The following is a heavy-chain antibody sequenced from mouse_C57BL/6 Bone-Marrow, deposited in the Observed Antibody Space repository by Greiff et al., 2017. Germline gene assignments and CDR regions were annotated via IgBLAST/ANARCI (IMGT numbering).Heavy chain of an antibody. CDR2: IYPRSGNT. J-gene: IGHJ3*01. D-gene: IGHD3-2*01. CDR1: GYTFTSYG. Sequence: QVQLQQSGAELARPGASVKLSCKASGYTFTSYGISWVKQRTGQGLEWIGEIYPRSGNTYYNEKFKGKATLTADKSSSTAYMELRSLTSEDSAVYFCARRQYSFAYWGQGTLVTVSA. V-gene: IGHV1-81*01. CDR3: ARRQYSFAY.